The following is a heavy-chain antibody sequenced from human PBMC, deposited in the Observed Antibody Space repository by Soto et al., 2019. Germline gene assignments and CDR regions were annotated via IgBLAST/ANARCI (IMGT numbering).Heavy chain of an antibody. Sequence: PGGSLRLSCAASGFTFSSYAMHWVRQAPGKGLEWVAVISYDGSNKYYADSVKGRFTISRDNSKNTLYLQMNSLRAEDTAVYYCARDKQGGYSYGYDYWGQGTLVTAPQ. CDR2: ISYDGSNK. J-gene: IGHJ4*02. V-gene: IGHV3-30-3*01. CDR1: GFTFSSYA. D-gene: IGHD5-18*01. CDR3: ARDKQGGYSYGYDY.